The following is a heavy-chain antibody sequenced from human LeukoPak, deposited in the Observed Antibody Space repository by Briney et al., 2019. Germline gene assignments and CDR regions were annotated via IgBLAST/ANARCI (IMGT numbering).Heavy chain of an antibody. CDR1: GGSISSYY. J-gene: IGHJ4*02. CDR2: IYYSGST. CDR3: ARLRPWECWGFDY. Sequence: SETLSLTCTVSGGSISSYYWNWIRQPPGKGLEWIGYIYYSGSTNYNPSLKSRLTISVDTSKNQFSLKVSSVTPAHTAVFYCARLRPWECWGFDYWGQGTLVTVCS. V-gene: IGHV4-59*01. D-gene: IGHD3-3*01.